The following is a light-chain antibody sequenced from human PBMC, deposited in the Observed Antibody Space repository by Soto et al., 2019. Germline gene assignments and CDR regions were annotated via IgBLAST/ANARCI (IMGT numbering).Light chain of an antibody. V-gene: IGLV2-8*01. CDR2: EVS. CDR3: SSYAGSNNYV. J-gene: IGLJ1*01. CDR1: SGDVGGYNY. Sequence: ALTHPPSASGSPGQSVTISCTGTSGDVGGYNYVSWYQQHPGKAPKLMIFEVSERPSGVPDRFSASKSGNTASLTVSGLQAEDEADYYCSSYAGSNNYVFGTGTKVTVL.